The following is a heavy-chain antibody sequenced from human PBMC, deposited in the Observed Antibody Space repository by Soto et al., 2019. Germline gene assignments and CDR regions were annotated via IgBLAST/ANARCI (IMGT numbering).Heavy chain of an antibody. J-gene: IGHJ4*02. Sequence: QVQLVESGGGVVQPGRSLRLSCAASGFTFSSYAMHWVRQAPGKGLEWVAVISYDGSNKYYADSVKGRFTISRDNSKNTLYLKRNSRRAEDRAVFYCAVGGWAYFDYGGQEPLVTVSS. CDR2: ISYDGSNK. D-gene: IGHD2-21*01. V-gene: IGHV3-30-3*01. CDR1: GFTFSSYA. CDR3: AVGGWAYFDY.